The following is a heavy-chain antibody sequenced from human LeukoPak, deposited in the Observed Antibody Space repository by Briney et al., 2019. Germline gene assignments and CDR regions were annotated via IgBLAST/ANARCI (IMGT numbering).Heavy chain of an antibody. CDR3: AEGIAAAGIDY. CDR2: ISSSSSTI. CDR1: GFTFSSYT. V-gene: IGHV3-48*01. J-gene: IGHJ4*02. D-gene: IGHD6-13*01. Sequence: GGSLRLSCAASGFTFSSYTMNWVRQAPGKGLEWVSYISSSSSTIYYADSVKGRFTISRDNVKNSLYLQMSSLRAEDTAVYYCAEGIAAAGIDYWGQGTLVTVSS.